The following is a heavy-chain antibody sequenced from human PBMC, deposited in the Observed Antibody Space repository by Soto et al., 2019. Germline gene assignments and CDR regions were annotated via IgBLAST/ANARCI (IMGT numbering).Heavy chain of an antibody. J-gene: IGHJ4*02. CDR2: ISYDGSNK. CDR3: AKDHRSSLLDY. CDR1: GFTFSSYG. D-gene: IGHD6-13*01. Sequence: PGGSLRLSCAASGFTFSSYGMHWVRQAPGKGLEWVAVISYDGSNKYYADSVKGRFTISRDNSKNTLYLQMNSLRAEDTAVYCCAKDHRSSLLDYWGQGTLVTVSS. V-gene: IGHV3-30*18.